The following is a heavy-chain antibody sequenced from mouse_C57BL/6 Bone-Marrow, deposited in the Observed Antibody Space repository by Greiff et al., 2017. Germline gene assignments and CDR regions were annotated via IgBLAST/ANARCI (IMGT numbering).Heavy chain of an antibody. CDR2: IWSGGST. D-gene: IGHD2-3*01. CDR3: ARDGSWFAY. V-gene: IGHV2-2*01. J-gene: IGHJ3*01. CDR1: GFSLTSYG. Sequence: VQLQQSGPGLVQPSQSLSITCSVSGFSLTSYGVHWVRQSPGKGLEWLGVIWSGGSTDYNAAFISRLSISKDNSKSQVFFKMNRLQADDTAIYYCARDGSWFAYWGQGTLVTVSA.